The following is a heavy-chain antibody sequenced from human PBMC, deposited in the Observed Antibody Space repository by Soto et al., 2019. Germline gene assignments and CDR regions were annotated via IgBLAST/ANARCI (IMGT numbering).Heavy chain of an antibody. J-gene: IGHJ4*02. CDR2: ISGSGGST. D-gene: IGHD2-15*01. CDR3: AKDLGYCSGRSCSDY. CDR1: GFTFSSYA. V-gene: IGHV3-23*01. Sequence: GGSLRLSCTASGFTFSSYAMSWVRQAPGKGLEWVSAISGSGGSTYYADSVKGRFTISRDNSKNTLYLQMNSLRAEDTAVYYCAKDLGYCSGRSCSDYWGQGTLVTVSS.